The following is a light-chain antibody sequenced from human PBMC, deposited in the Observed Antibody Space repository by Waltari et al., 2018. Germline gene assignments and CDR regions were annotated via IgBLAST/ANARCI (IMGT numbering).Light chain of an antibody. CDR3: CSYAGSSSWV. CDR1: SSDVGSYNL. V-gene: IGLV2-23*02. CDR2: ELS. J-gene: IGLJ3*02. Sequence: QSALTQPASVSGSPGQSITISCTGTSSDVGSYNLVSWYQQHPGKAPQLAIYELSKRPSGVSSRFSGPKSGNTASLTISGLQAEDEADYYCCSYAGSSSWVFGGGTKLTVL.